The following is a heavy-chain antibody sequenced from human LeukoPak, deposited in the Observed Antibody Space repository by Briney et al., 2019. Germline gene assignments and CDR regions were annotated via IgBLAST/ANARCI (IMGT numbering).Heavy chain of an antibody. CDR1: GYIFTNYG. CDR3: ARDGGGRYGTTLLDY. V-gene: IGHV1-3*01. Sequence: ASVKVSCKASGYIFTNYGIHWVRQAPGQRLECMGWINAGNGNIKYSQNFQGRVTFTGDTSASTVYMEFNSLRSEDTAVYYCARDGGGRYGTTLLDYWGKETRAPVP. J-gene: IGHJ4*02. CDR2: INAGNGNI. D-gene: IGHD1/OR15-1a*01.